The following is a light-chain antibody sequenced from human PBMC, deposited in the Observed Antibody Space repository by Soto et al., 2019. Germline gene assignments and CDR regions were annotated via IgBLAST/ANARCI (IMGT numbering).Light chain of an antibody. V-gene: IGKV3-20*01. CDR1: QRVSSIY. CDR3: QQYDSSPRT. J-gene: IGKJ1*01. Sequence: EIVLTQSPGTLSFSPGESATLSCSASQRVSSIYSAWYQQKPGQAPRLLIYRTSNRATGIPDRFSGCGSGTDFTLTISRLEPEDFAVYWCQQYDSSPRTFGQGTKVEIK. CDR2: RTS.